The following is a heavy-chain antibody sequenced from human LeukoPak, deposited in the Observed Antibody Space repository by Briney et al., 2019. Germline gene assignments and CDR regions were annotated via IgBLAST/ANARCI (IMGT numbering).Heavy chain of an antibody. CDR3: ARVFVGYCSSADCYNYYYYMDA. D-gene: IGHD2-2*01. V-gene: IGHV1-8*03. J-gene: IGHJ6*03. CDR2: MNPNSGNT. CDR1: GYTFTGYY. Sequence: ASVKVSCKASGYTFTGYYMHWVRQATGQGLEWMGWMNPNSGNTGYAQKFQGRVTITRNTSISTAYMELSSLRSEDTAVYYCARVFVGYCSSADCYNYYYYMDAWGKGTTVTVSS.